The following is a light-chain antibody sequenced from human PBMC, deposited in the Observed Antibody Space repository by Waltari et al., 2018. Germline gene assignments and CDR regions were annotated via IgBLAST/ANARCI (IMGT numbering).Light chain of an antibody. CDR2: EVS. CDR3: SSYTGSSTLYV. CDR1: SSDVGGYNY. V-gene: IGLV2-14*01. Sequence: QSALTQPASVSGSPGQSITIPCPGTSSDVGGYNYVSWYQQHPGKAPKLMIYEVSNRPSGVSNRFSGSKSGNTASLTISGLQAEDEADYYCSSYTGSSTLYVFGTGTKVTVL. J-gene: IGLJ1*01.